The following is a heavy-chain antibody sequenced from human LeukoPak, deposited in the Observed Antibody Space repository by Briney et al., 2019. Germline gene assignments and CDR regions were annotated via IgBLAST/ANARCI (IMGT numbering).Heavy chain of an antibody. Sequence: GASVKVSCKASGYTFTNYHMHWVRQAPGQGLEWMGIINPSGGSTNYAQKFQGRVTTTRDMSTNTVYMQLSSLRSEDTAVYYCAREAVTISALVRTQTTKRPHRFDPWGQGTLVTVSS. V-gene: IGHV1-46*01. CDR3: AREAVTISALVRTQTTKRPHRFDP. D-gene: IGHD3-3*01. CDR1: GYTFTNYH. CDR2: INPSGGST. J-gene: IGHJ5*02.